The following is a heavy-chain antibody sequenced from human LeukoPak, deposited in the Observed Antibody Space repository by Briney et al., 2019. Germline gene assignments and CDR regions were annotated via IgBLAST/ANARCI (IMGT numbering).Heavy chain of an antibody. D-gene: IGHD3-10*01. V-gene: IGHV3-48*04. CDR2: ISSSSSTI. CDR1: GFTLSSYN. CDR3: ARGPFPTGSLIGEY. Sequence: GGSLRLSCAASGFTLSSYNMNWVRQAPGKGLEWVSYISSSSSTIYYADSVKGRFTISRDNAKNSLYLQMNSLRAEDTAVYYCARGPFPTGSLIGEYWGQGTLVTVSS. J-gene: IGHJ4*02.